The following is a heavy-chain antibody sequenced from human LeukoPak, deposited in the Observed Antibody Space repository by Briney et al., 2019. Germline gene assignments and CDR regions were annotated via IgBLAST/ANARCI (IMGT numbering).Heavy chain of an antibody. D-gene: IGHD4-11*01. V-gene: IGHV3-48*04. Sequence: PGGSLRLSCAASGFTFGRYTMNWVRQAPGRGLEWVSYISSSGNTKYYADSVRGRFTISRDNAKNSLYLQMNSLRAEDTAVYYCARDDYMIVDYWGQGTLVTVPP. CDR1: GFTFGRYT. J-gene: IGHJ4*02. CDR3: ARDDYMIVDY. CDR2: ISSSGNTK.